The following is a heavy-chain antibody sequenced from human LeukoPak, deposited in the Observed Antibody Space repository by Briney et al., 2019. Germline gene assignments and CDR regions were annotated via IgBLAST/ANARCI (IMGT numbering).Heavy chain of an antibody. CDR3: AKSIGYDEFYYYYYMDV. CDR1: GFTFRRYS. D-gene: IGHD5-12*01. V-gene: IGHV3-23*01. Sequence: GGSLRLSCAISGFTFRRYSMTWVRQAPGKGLEWVSSISGSGDTTYYADSVKGRFTISRDNSKDVLYLQMSSLSAEDTALYYCAKSIGYDEFYYYYYMDVWGKGTTVTVSS. CDR2: ISGSGDTT. J-gene: IGHJ6*03.